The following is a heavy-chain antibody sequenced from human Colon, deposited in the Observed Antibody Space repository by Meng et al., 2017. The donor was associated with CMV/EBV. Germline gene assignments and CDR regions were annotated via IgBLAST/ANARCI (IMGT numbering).Heavy chain of an antibody. CDR1: GFTFDTYS. CDR2: ISSSSSYI. CDR3: ARGHGWDY. V-gene: IGHV3-21*01. D-gene: IGHD4-17*01. Sequence: GGSLRLSCGGSGFTFDTYSMNWVRQAPGKGLEWVSSISSSSSYIYYADSMKGRFTISRDNANNSLFLQMNSLGAEDTAVYYCARGHGWDYWGQGTLVTVSS. J-gene: IGHJ4*02.